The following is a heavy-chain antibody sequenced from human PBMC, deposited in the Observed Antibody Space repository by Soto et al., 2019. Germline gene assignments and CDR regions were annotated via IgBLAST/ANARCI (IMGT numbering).Heavy chain of an antibody. CDR1: VYTFTSYG. V-gene: IGHV1-18*01. CDR2: ISAYNGNT. J-gene: IGHJ4*02. D-gene: IGHD1-1*01. CDR3: ARTGDNYYYFDC. Sequence: ASVKVSCKASVYTFTSYGISWVRQAPGQGLEWMVRISAYNGNTIYAQKFQDRVTMTTDTSTSTAYMELRSLRSDDTAMYYCARTGDNYYYFDCWGQGTPVTVSS.